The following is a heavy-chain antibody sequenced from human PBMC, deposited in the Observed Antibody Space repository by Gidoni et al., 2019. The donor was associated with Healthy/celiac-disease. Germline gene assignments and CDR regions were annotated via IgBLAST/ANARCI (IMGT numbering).Heavy chain of an antibody. CDR3: AREEVEVVEMAPYYYYYGMDV. CDR1: GFTFSRYW. Sequence: EVQLVESGGGLVQPGGSLRLSCAASGFTFSRYWMHWVRQAPGKGLVWVSRINSDGSSTSYADSVKGRFTISRDNAKNTLYLQMNSLRAEDTAVYYCAREEVEVVEMAPYYYYYGMDVWGQGTTVTVSS. V-gene: IGHV3-74*01. J-gene: IGHJ6*02. D-gene: IGHD2-2*01. CDR2: INSDGSST.